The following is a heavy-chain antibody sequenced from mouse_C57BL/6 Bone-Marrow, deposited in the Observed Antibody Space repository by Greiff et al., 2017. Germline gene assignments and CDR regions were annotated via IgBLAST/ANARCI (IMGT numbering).Heavy chain of an antibody. D-gene: IGHD2-5*01. J-gene: IGHJ3*01. CDR3: AGEYSSISDSLFAF. V-gene: IGHV1-81*01. Sequence: QVQLQQSGAELARPGASVKLSCKASGYTFTSSGISWVKQRTGQGLEWIGEIYPRSGNTYYNEKLKGKATLTADKSSSTAYMELRSLQSEDSAVYFCAGEYSSISDSLFAFCGEGTLVTVSP. CDR2: IYPRSGNT. CDR1: GYTFTSSG.